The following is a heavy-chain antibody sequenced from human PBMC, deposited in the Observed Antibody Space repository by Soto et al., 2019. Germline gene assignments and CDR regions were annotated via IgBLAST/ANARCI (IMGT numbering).Heavy chain of an antibody. V-gene: IGHV1-18*04. Sequence: APVKVSCKASGYTFTSYGISWVRQAPGQGLEWMGWISAYNGNTNYAQKLQGRVTMTTDTSTSTAYMELRSLRSEDTAVHYFAREIRVGAIMPLDYWDQGSLVAVCS. CDR1: GYTFTSYG. CDR3: AREIRVGAIMPLDY. J-gene: IGHJ4*01. CDR2: ISAYNGNT. D-gene: IGHD1-26*01.